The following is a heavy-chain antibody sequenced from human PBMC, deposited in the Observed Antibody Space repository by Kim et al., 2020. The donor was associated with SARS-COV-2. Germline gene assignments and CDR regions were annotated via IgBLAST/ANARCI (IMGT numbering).Heavy chain of an antibody. V-gene: IGHV4-34*01. CDR2: INHSGST. D-gene: IGHD6-6*01. Sequence: SETLSLTCAVYGGSFSGYYWSWIRQPPGKGLEWIGEINHSGSTNYNPSLKSRVTISVDTSKNQFSLKLSSVTAADTAVYYCARARWAARHQGKNAFDIWGQGTMVTVSS. CDR1: GGSFSGYY. CDR3: ARARWAARHQGKNAFDI. J-gene: IGHJ3*02.